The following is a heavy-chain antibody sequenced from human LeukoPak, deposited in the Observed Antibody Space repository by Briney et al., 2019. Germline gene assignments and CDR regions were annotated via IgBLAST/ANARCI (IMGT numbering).Heavy chain of an antibody. D-gene: IGHD6-6*01. CDR1: GGSISSGGYY. V-gene: IGHV4-31*03. J-gene: IGHJ4*02. CDR3: ARVKRIAGTNYFDY. Sequence: SQTLSLTCTVSGGSISSGGYYWSWIRQHPGKGLEWIGYIYYSGSTYYNPSLKSRVTISVDTSKNQFSLKLSSVTAADTAVYHCARVKRIAGTNYFDYWGQGTLVTVSS. CDR2: IYYSGST.